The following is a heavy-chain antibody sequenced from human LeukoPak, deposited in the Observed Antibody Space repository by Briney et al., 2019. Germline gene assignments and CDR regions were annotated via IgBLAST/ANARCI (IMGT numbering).Heavy chain of an antibody. D-gene: IGHD6-19*01. Sequence: SETLSLTCTVSGGCISSYYWSWIRQPPGKGLEWIGYIYYSGSTNYNPSLKSRVTISVDTSKNQFSLKLSSVTAADTAVYYCARHSSSGWFPFDYWGQGTLVTVSS. CDR1: GGCISSYY. V-gene: IGHV4-59*08. J-gene: IGHJ4*02. CDR2: IYYSGST. CDR3: ARHSSSGWFPFDY.